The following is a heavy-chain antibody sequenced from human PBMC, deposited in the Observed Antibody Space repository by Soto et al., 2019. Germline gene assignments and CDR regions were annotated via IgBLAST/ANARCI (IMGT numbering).Heavy chain of an antibody. CDR1: GYSIISSDFY. CDR2: IFYLGSS. CDR3: ARHSLALRKNNWFDP. Sequence: PSETLSLPCPVSGYSIISSDFYWGWVRQPPGKGLEWIGSIFYLGSSYYNPSLKSRVTMSVDTSKNQFSLRLRSVTAADTALYFCARHSLALRKNNWFDPWGQGIMVTVSS. J-gene: IGHJ5*02. V-gene: IGHV4-39*01. D-gene: IGHD3-3*02.